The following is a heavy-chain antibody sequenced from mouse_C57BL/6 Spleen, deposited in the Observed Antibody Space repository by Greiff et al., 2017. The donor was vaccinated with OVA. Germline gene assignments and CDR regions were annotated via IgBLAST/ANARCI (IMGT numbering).Heavy chain of an antibody. CDR2: INPSNGGT. J-gene: IGHJ1*03. D-gene: IGHD2-3*01. CDR1: GYTFTSYW. V-gene: IGHV1-53*01. Sequence: QVQLQQPETELVKPGASVKLSCKASGYTFTSYWMHWVKQRPGQGLEWIGNINPSNGGTNYNEKFKSKATLTVDKSSSPAYMQLSSLTSEDSAVYYCARDGYYYWYFDVWGTGTTVTVSS. CDR3: ARDGYYYWYFDV.